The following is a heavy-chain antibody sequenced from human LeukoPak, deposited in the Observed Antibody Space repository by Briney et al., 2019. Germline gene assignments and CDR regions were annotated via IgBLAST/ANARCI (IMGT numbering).Heavy chain of an antibody. D-gene: IGHD6-6*01. Sequence: SETLSLTCTVSGGSISGSSYYWGWIRQPPGKGLEWIGSIYYSGSTYYNPSLKSRVTISVDTSKNQFSLKLSSVTAADTAVYYCARELSSSSISDYWGQGTLVTVSS. CDR1: GGSISGSSYY. J-gene: IGHJ4*02. CDR3: ARELSSSSISDY. V-gene: IGHV4-39*07. CDR2: IYYSGST.